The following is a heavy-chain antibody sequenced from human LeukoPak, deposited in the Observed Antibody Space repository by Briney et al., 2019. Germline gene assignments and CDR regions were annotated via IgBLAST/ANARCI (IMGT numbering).Heavy chain of an antibody. Sequence: GASVKVSCKASGYTFTGYYMPWVRQAPGQGLEWMGWINPNSGGTNYAQKFQGRVTMTRDTSISTAYMELSRLRSDDTAVYYCATDSSGYNQFWGQGTLVTVSS. CDR1: GYTFTGYY. V-gene: IGHV1-2*02. J-gene: IGHJ4*02. CDR3: ATDSSGYNQF. D-gene: IGHD3-22*01. CDR2: INPNSGGT.